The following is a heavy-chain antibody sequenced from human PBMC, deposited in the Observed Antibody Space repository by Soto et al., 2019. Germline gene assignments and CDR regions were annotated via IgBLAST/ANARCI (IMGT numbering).Heavy chain of an antibody. V-gene: IGHV1-24*01. CDR2: FDPEDGET. CDR3: STGGRGYYDIGYVFDI. D-gene: IGHD3-22*01. J-gene: IGHJ3*02. Sequence: ASVKVSCKVSGYTLTELSMHWVRQAPGKGLEWMGGFDPEDGETIYAQKFQGRVTMTEDTSTDTAYMELSSLRSEDTVVYCCSTGGRGYYDIGYVFDIWGQGTMVTVSS. CDR1: GYTLTELS.